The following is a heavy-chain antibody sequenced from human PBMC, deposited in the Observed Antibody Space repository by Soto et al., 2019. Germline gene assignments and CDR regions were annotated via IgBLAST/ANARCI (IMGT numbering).Heavy chain of an antibody. CDR2: IYYSGST. J-gene: IGHJ5*02. D-gene: IGHD3-9*01. Sequence: SETLSLTCTVSGGSISSYYWSWIRQPPGKGLEWIGYIYYSGSTNYNPSLKSRVTISVDTSKNQFSLKLSSVTAADTAVYYCARGEYDILSGYRNNWYDPWGQGTLVTVSS. CDR1: GGSISSYY. V-gene: IGHV4-59*01. CDR3: ARGEYDILSGYRNNWYDP.